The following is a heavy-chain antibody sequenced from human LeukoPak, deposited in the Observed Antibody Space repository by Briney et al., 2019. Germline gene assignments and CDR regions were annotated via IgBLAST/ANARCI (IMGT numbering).Heavy chain of an antibody. J-gene: IGHJ3*02. Sequence: GASVKVSCKASGYTFTSYDINWVRQATGQGLEWMGWMNPNSGNTGYAQKFQGRVTMTRNTSISTAYMELSSLRSEDTAVYYCARGAKTSYYDFWSGYSTWDAFDIWGQGTMVTVSS. D-gene: IGHD3-3*01. CDR1: GYTFTSYD. CDR2: MNPNSGNT. CDR3: ARGAKTSYYDFWSGYSTWDAFDI. V-gene: IGHV1-8*01.